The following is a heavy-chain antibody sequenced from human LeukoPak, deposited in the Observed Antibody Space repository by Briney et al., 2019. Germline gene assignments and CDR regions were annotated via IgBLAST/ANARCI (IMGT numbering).Heavy chain of an antibody. J-gene: IGHJ4*02. Sequence: NPSETLSLTCAVYGGSFSGYYWSWIRQPPGKGLEWIGEINHSGSTNYNPSLKSRVTISVDTSKNQFSLKLSSVTAADTAVYYCASEDGDYGGRVYWGQGTLVTVSS. CDR1: GGSFSGYY. D-gene: IGHD4-17*01. V-gene: IGHV4-34*01. CDR2: INHSGST. CDR3: ASEDGDYGGRVY.